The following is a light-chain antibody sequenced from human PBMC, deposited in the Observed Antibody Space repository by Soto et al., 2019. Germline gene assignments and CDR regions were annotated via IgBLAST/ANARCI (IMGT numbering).Light chain of an antibody. Sequence: DIQLTQTPSSLSASVGERVNITCRASQTVSSYLNWYQQKPGTVPKLLIYATSNLQSGVPSRFSGRGFGTDFTLTISSLQPEDFATYYCQQSFTTPSFGQGTRLEIK. J-gene: IGKJ5*01. V-gene: IGKV1-39*01. CDR2: ATS. CDR3: QQSFTTPS. CDR1: QTVSSY.